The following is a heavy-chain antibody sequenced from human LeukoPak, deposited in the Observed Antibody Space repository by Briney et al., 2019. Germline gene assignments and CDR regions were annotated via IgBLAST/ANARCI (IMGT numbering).Heavy chain of an antibody. Sequence: ASVKVSCKASGYTFTSYAMHWVRQAPGQRLEWMGWINAGNGNTKYSQKFQGRVTITRDTSASTAYMELSSLRSEDTAVYYCAREQRLYYGSGSYNPWYFDLWGRGTLVTGSS. CDR1: GYTFTSYA. D-gene: IGHD3-10*01. J-gene: IGHJ2*01. CDR3: AREQRLYYGSGSYNPWYFDL. CDR2: INAGNGNT. V-gene: IGHV1-3*01.